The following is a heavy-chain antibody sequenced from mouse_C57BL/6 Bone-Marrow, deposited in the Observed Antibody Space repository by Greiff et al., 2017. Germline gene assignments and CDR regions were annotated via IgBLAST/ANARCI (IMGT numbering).Heavy chain of an antibody. V-gene: IGHV2-6-1*01. CDR1: GFSLTSYG. J-gene: IGHJ4*01. Sequence: VKLVESGPGLVAPSQSLSITCTVSGFSLTSYGVHWVRQPPGKGLEWLVVIWSDGSTTYNSALKSRLSISKDNSKSQVFLKMNSLQTDDTAMYYCARHAPLSYYAMDYWGQGTSVTVSS. CDR3: ARHAPLSYYAMDY. CDR2: IWSDGST.